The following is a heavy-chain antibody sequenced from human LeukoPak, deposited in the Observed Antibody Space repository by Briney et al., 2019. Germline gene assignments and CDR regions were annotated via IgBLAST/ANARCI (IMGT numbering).Heavy chain of an antibody. CDR1: GFTFSSYA. V-gene: IGHV3-23*01. J-gene: IGHJ4*02. CDR2: ISGSGGST. CDR3: AKDGRLGIAAAGYFDY. Sequence: PGGSLRLSCAASGFTFSSYAMSWVRQAPGKGLEWVSAISGSGGSTYYADSVKGRFTISRDNSKNTLYLQMNSLRAEDTAVYYCAKDGRLGIAAAGYFDYWGQGTLVTVSS. D-gene: IGHD6-13*01.